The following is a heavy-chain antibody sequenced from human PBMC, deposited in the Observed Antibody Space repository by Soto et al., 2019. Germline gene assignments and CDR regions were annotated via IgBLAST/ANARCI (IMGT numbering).Heavy chain of an antibody. D-gene: IGHD2-2*01. V-gene: IGHV3-23*01. CDR2: ISGSANAT. Sequence: EVQLLESGGGLVQTGGSLSLSCAASGFTFSTYAMSWVRQAPGKGLEWVSTISGSANATFYADSVKGRFAIFRDNSRTMFFVQLNSLRAEDTAVYYCAEGGGGYCSTTSCLCHFDYGGPGTVATVSS. J-gene: IGHJ4*02. CDR3: AEGGGGYCSTTSCLCHFDY. CDR1: GFTFSTYA.